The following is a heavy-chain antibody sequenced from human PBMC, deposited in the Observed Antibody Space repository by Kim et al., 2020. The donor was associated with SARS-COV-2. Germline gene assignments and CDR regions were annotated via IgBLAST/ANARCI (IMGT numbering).Heavy chain of an antibody. CDR2: IYQSGST. CDR3: TRATGYGDGALDM. V-gene: IGHV4-4*02. J-gene: IGHJ3*02. D-gene: IGHD2-15*01. CDR1: GGSVTRTW. Sequence: SETLSLTCAVSGGSVTRTWWSWVRQPPGKGPEWIGKIYQSGSTNYNPSLASRVTISLDKSKNQLSLKLNSVTAADTALYYCTRATGYGDGALDMWGQGT.